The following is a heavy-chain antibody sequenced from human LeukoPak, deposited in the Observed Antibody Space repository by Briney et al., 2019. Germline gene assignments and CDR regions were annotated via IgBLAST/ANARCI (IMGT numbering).Heavy chain of an antibody. V-gene: IGHV4-4*02. CDR1: GGSISSSDW. D-gene: IGHD5-12*01. CDR3: ANGGYDSDY. Sequence: PSETLSLTCAVSGGSISSSDWWSWVRQPPGKGLEWIGEIYHSGSTNYNPSLRSRVTISVDKSNNQFSLKLSSVTAADTAVYYCANGGYDSDYWGQGTLVTVSS. CDR2: IYHSGST. J-gene: IGHJ4*02.